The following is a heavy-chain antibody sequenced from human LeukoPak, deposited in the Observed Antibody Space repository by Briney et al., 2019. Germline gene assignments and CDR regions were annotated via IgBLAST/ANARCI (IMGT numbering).Heavy chain of an antibody. J-gene: IGHJ4*02. D-gene: IGHD3-10*01. CDR2: IWYDGSNK. Sequence: GGSLRLSCAASGFTFSSYGMHWVRQAPGKGLEWVAVIWYDGSNKYYAGSVKGRFTISRDNSKNTLYLQMNSLRAEDTAVYYCARNLDYYGSGSYSQPDYWGQGTLVTVSS. V-gene: IGHV3-33*01. CDR1: GFTFSSYG. CDR3: ARNLDYYGSGSYSQPDY.